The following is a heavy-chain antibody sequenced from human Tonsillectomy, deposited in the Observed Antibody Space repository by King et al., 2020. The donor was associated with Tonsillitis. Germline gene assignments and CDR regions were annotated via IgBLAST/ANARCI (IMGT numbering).Heavy chain of an antibody. D-gene: IGHD5-24*01. CDR3: ARGRYTDFFDY. J-gene: IGHJ4*02. Sequence: VQLVESGGGLVQPGGSLRLSCAASGFTFSNYDMHWGRQATGKGLELVSTIGTAGDTYYVSSVKGRFTISRDNAKNSCHLQMDSLRAGDTAVYYCARGRYTDFFDYWGQGALVTVSS. V-gene: IGHV3-13*01. CDR1: GFTFSNYD. CDR2: IGTAGDT.